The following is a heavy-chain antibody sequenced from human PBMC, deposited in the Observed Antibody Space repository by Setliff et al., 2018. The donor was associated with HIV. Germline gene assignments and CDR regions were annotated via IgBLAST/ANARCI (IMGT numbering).Heavy chain of an antibody. CDR2: IYTSGST. V-gene: IGHV4-61*09. D-gene: IGHD3-3*01. CDR3: ARLHYNFWSGYFWEEVKIDP. Sequence: TLSLTCTVSGGSISSGSYYWSRIRQPAGKGLEWIGHIYTSGSTNSNPSLTSRVTISVDTPKNQFSLKLSSVTAADTAVYYCARLHYNFWSGYFWEEVKIDPWGQGTLVTVSS. J-gene: IGHJ5*02. CDR1: GGSISSGSYY.